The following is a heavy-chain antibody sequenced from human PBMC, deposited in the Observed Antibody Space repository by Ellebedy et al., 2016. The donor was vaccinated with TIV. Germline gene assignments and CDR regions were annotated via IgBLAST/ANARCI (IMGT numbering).Heavy chain of an antibody. CDR2: ISYDGSNK. CDR3: AAAHYYDSTPGAFDI. CDR1: GFTFSSYA. V-gene: IGHV3-30-3*01. J-gene: IGHJ3*02. D-gene: IGHD3-22*01. Sequence: GESLKISXAASGFTFSSYAMHWVRQAPGKGLEWVAVISYDGSNKYYADSVKGRFTISRDNSKNTLYLQMNSLRAEDTAVYYCAAAHYYDSTPGAFDIWGQGTMVTVSS.